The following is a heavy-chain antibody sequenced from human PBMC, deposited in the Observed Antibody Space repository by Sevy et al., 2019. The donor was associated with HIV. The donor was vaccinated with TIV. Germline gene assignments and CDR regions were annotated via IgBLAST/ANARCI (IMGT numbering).Heavy chain of an antibody. J-gene: IGHJ4*02. CDR3: ARPILLTAHVFDY. V-gene: IGHV3-30-3*01. CDR2: ISYEGSNK. D-gene: IGHD3-10*01. Sequence: GGSLRLSCAASGFTFSSYAMHWVRQAPGKGLEWVAVISYEGSNKYDADSVKGRFTISRDNSKNTLYLQMNSLRAEDTAVYYCARPILLTAHVFDYWGQGTLVTVSS. CDR1: GFTFSSYA.